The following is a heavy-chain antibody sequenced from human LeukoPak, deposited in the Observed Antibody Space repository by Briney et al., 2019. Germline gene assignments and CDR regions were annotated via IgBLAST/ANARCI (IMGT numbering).Heavy chain of an antibody. Sequence: PSETLSLTCTVSGGSINDYYWNWIRQPPGKGLEWIAYIYYSGTTHYNPSLKSRVTISLDTSKNQFSLRLNSVTAADTAVYYCARGDAVQQMSHDYWGQGTLVTVSS. CDR1: GGSINDYY. J-gene: IGHJ4*02. D-gene: IGHD6-13*01. V-gene: IGHV4-59*01. CDR3: ARGDAVQQMSHDY. CDR2: IYYSGTT.